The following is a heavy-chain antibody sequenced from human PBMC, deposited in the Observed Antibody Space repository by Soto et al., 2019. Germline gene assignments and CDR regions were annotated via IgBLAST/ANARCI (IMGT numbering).Heavy chain of an antibody. CDR2: ISGGSGAI. Sequence: EVHLLESGGDLVQPGGSPRLSCAASGFSFSNYAMSWVRQAPGKGLKWVAAISGGSGAIYYADSVKGRFTISRDNPKNTLYLQMNSLRAEDTALYYCAKADPSTGPFDYWGQGTLVTVSS. CDR1: GFSFSNYA. J-gene: IGHJ4*02. D-gene: IGHD4-17*01. CDR3: AKADPSTGPFDY. V-gene: IGHV3-23*01.